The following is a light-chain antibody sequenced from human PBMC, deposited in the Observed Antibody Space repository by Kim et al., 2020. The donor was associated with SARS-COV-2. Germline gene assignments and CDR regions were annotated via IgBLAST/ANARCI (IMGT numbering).Light chain of an antibody. CDR3: MQALQTPLT. J-gene: IGKJ4*01. CDR1: QSLLHIYGYNY. CDR2: LGS. V-gene: IGKV2-28*01. Sequence: PASISCRSSQSLLHIYGYNYLDWYLQKPGQSPQLLIYLGSNRASGVPDRFSGSGSGTDFTLKISRVEAEDVGVYYCMQALQTPLTFGGGTKVDIK.